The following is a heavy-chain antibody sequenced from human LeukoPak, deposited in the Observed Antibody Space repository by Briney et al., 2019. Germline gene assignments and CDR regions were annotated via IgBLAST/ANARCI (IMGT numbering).Heavy chain of an antibody. Sequence: GGSLRLSCAASGFTFSSYAISWVRQAPGKGLEWVSAISGSGGSIYYADSVKGRITISRDNSKSTLYLQMNSLRAEDTAVYYCAKDDGYSSSCLDVWGKGTTVTVSS. CDR1: GFTFSSYA. D-gene: IGHD6-13*01. V-gene: IGHV3-23*01. CDR3: AKDDGYSSSCLDV. J-gene: IGHJ6*04. CDR2: ISGSGGSI.